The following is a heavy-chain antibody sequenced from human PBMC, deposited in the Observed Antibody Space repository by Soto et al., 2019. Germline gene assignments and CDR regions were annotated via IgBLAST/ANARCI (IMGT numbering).Heavy chain of an antibody. V-gene: IGHV4-38-2*01. J-gene: IGHJ4*02. CDR1: GYSISSGYY. CDR3: ARVRQQLAPVDY. Sequence: SETLSLTCAVSGYSISSGYYWGWIRQPPGKGLEWIGSIYHSGSTYYNPSLKSRVTISVDTSKNQFSLKLSSVTAADTAVYYCARVRQQLAPVDYWGQGTLVTVSS. D-gene: IGHD6-13*01. CDR2: IYHSGST.